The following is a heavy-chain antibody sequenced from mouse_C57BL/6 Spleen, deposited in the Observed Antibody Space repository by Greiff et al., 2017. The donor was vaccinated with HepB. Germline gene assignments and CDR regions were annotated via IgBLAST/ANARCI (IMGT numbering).Heavy chain of an antibody. D-gene: IGHD1-2*01. J-gene: IGHJ2*01. CDR3: AREGLRRGYFDY. CDR2: IYPGSGST. CDR1: GYTFTSYW. Sequence: QVQLQQPGAELVKPGASVKMSCKASGYTFTSYWITWVKQRPGQGLEWIGDIYPGSGSTNYNEKFKSKATLTVDTSSSTAYMQLSSLTSEDSAVYYCAREGLRRGYFDYWGQGTTLTVSS. V-gene: IGHV1-55*01.